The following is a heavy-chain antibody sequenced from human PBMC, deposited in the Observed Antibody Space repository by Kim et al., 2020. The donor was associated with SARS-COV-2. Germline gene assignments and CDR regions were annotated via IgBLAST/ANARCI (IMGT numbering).Heavy chain of an antibody. CDR1: GFTFSSHG. V-gene: IGHV3-23*01. CDR3: ATGASCGADCHYLFDS. Sequence: GGSLRLSCAASGFTFSSHGMSWVRQAPGKGLEWVSAINNNGAATNYADSVKGRFTISRDNAKNTLSLQMDSLRAEDTAVYYCATGASCGADCHYLFDSWGQGTLVTVSS. D-gene: IGHD2-21*02. J-gene: IGHJ4*02. CDR2: INNNGAAT.